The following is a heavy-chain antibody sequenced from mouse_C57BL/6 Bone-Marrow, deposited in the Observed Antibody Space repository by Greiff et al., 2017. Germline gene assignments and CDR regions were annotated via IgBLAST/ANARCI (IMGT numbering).Heavy chain of an antibody. Sequence: QVQLKESGAELVKPGASVKLSCTASGYTFTEYTIHWVKQRSGQGLEWIGWFYPGSGSIKYNEKFKDKATLTADKSSSTVYMELSRLTSEDSAVYFCARHEGQGNYLAWFAYWGQGTRVTVSA. CDR3: ARHEGQGNYLAWFAY. CDR2: FYPGSGSI. J-gene: IGHJ3*01. CDR1: GYTFTEYT. D-gene: IGHD2-1*01. V-gene: IGHV1-62-2*01.